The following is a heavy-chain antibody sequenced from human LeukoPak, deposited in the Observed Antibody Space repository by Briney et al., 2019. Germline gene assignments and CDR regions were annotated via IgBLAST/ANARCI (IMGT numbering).Heavy chain of an antibody. D-gene: IGHD4-17*01. CDR2: ISSSSSYI. CDR3: AREDYGDYRVPYYYYMDV. Sequence: GGSLRLSCAASGFTFSSYSMNWVRQAPGKGLEWVSSISSSSSYIYYADSVKGRFTISRDNAKNSLYLQMNSLRAEDTAVYYCAREDYGDYRVPYYYYMDVWGKGTTVTISS. CDR1: GFTFSSYS. V-gene: IGHV3-21*01. J-gene: IGHJ6*03.